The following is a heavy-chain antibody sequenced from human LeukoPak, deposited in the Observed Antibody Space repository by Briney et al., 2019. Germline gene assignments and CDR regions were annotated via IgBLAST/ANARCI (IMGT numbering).Heavy chain of an antibody. Sequence: PGGSLRLSCAASGFTFDDYAMHWVRQAPGKGLEWVSGISWNSGSIGYADSVKGRFTISRDNAKNSLYLQMNSLRAEDTALYYCAKAVPRWDLLYPFDYWGQGTLVTVSS. CDR2: ISWNSGSI. D-gene: IGHD1-26*01. CDR1: GFTFDDYA. V-gene: IGHV3-9*01. CDR3: AKAVPRWDLLYPFDY. J-gene: IGHJ4*02.